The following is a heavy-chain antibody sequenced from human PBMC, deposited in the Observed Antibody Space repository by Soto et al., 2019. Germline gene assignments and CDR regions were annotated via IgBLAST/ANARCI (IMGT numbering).Heavy chain of an antibody. Sequence: GGSLRLSCAASGFTVSSNYMSWVRQAPGKGLEWVSVIYSGGSTYYADSVKGRFTISRDNSKNTLYLQMNSLRAEDTAVYYCARSQYENLFDYWGQGTLVTVSS. J-gene: IGHJ4*02. CDR2: IYSGGST. CDR3: ARSQYENLFDY. D-gene: IGHD2-2*01. CDR1: GFTVSSNY. V-gene: IGHV3-53*01.